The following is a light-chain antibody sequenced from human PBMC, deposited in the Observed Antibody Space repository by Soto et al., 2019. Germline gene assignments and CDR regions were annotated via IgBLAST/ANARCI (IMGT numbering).Light chain of an antibody. CDR2: NVN. V-gene: IGLV2-14*03. Sequence: QSALTQPASVSGSPGQSITISCTGTSSDVGGYNYVSWYQQHPGEAPKVIIFNVNNRPSGVSDRFSGSRSGNTASLTISGLQAEDEADYYCSSFTSSTTYVFGTGTKVTVL. J-gene: IGLJ1*01. CDR3: SSFTSSTTYV. CDR1: SSDVGGYNY.